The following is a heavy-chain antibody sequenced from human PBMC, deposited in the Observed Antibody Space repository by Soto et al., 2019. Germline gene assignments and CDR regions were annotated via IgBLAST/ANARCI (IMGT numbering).Heavy chain of an antibody. D-gene: IGHD6-19*01. CDR2: ISAYNGNT. CDR1: GYTFTSYG. J-gene: IGHJ6*02. V-gene: IGHV1-18*04. Sequence: AWVKGSCNASGYTFTSYGISWVRQAPGQGLEWMGWISAYNGNTNDAQKLQGRGTMTTDTSTSTANMKLRNLRADDTAVYYCARLVLDKDYYYYGMDVWGQGTTVTVSS. CDR3: ARLVLDKDYYYYGMDV.